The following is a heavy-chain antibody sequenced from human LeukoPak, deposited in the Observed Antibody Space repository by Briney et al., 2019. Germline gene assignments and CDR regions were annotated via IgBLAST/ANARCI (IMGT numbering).Heavy chain of an antibody. V-gene: IGHV3-53*01. CDR1: GFTVSSNY. CDR2: IYSGGST. J-gene: IGHJ4*02. CDR3: ASCKDGYNYFGY. D-gene: IGHD5-24*01. Sequence: GGSLRLSCAASGFTVSSNYMSWVRQAPGKGLEWVSAIYSGGSTYYADSVKGRFTISRDNSKNTLYLQMNSLRAEDTAVYYCASCKDGYNYFGYWGQGTLVTVSS.